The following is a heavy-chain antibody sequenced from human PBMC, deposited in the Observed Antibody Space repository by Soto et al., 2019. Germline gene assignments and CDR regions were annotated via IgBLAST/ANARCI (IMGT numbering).Heavy chain of an antibody. V-gene: IGHV4-4*02. J-gene: IGHJ5*02. CDR1: GGSVNNDKW. D-gene: IGHD3-9*01. Sequence: QVQLQESGPGLVKPSGTLSLTCAVSGGSVNNDKWWSWVRQPPGKGLEWIGEIHSSGITNYNPSLKSRASIFVDKFKNQFSVKLTSVTAADTAVYFCARQWSAGYGAFDPWGQGTLVTVSS. CDR2: IHSSGIT. CDR3: ARQWSAGYGAFDP.